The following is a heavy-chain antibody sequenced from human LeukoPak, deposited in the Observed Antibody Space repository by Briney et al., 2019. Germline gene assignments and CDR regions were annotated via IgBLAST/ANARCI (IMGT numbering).Heavy chain of an antibody. CDR2: ILHSGST. D-gene: IGHD3-22*01. CDR1: GGSISSSSYY. Sequence: PSDTLSLTCTVSGGSISSSSYYWGWIRQPPGKGLEWIGSILHSGSTHHKPSLKSRVTISIDTSKNQFSLKLSSVTAADTAVYYCARESRYYYDNSGYYYFDYWGQGTLVTVSS. CDR3: ARESRYYYDNSGYYYFDY. V-gene: IGHV4-39*07. J-gene: IGHJ4*02.